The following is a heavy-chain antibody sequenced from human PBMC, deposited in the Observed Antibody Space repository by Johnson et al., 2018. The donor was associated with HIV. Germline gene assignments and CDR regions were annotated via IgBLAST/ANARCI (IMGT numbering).Heavy chain of an antibody. V-gene: IGHV3-30*04. CDR2: ISYDGTKK. CDR1: GFTFSSYA. CDR3: AKDSTQHVEVERRDYAFDI. D-gene: IGHD1-1*01. J-gene: IGHJ3*02. Sequence: QVQLVESGGGVVQPGRSLRLSCAASGFTFSSYAMHWVRQAPGKGLEWVAGISYDGTKKYFRDSVKCRFTISRDNSKNTLYLQMNILRADDKAVYFCAKDSTQHVEVERRDYAFDIWCQGTMVTVSS.